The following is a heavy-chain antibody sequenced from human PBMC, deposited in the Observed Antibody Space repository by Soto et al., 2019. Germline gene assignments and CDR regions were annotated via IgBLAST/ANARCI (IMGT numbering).Heavy chain of an antibody. CDR2: IIPIFGTA. Sequence: VKVSCKASGCTFSSYSISWVRQAPGQGLEWMGGIIPIFGTANYAQKFQGRVTITADESTSTAYMELSSLRSEDTAVYYCARESSAFTVVFFDYWGQGTLVTVS. V-gene: IGHV1-69*13. CDR1: GCTFSSYS. J-gene: IGHJ4*02. D-gene: IGHD2-15*01. CDR3: ARESSAFTVVFFDY.